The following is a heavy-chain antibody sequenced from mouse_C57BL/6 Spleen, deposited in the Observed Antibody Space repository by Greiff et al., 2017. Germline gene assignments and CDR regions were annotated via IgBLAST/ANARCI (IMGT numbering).Heavy chain of an antibody. CDR1: GYTFTDHT. D-gene: IGHD2-5*01. CDR2: IYPRDGST. Sequence: QVQLKQSDAELVKPGASVKISCKVSGYTFTDHTIHWMKQRPEQGLEWIGYIYPRDGSTKYNEKFKGKATLTADKSSSTAYMQLNSLTSEDSAVYCCARGSYSSNYGYAMDYWGQGTSVTVSS. J-gene: IGHJ4*01. CDR3: ARGSYSSNYGYAMDY. V-gene: IGHV1-78*01.